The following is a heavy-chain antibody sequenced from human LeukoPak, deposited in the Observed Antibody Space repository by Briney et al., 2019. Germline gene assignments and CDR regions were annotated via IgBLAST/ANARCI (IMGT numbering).Heavy chain of an antibody. Sequence: PSETLSLTCTVSGGSISSSSYYWGWIRQPPGKGLEWIGSIYYSGSTYYNPSLKSRVTISVDTSKNQFSLKLSSVTAADTAVYYCARVRYSIVATGWFDPWGQGTLVTVSS. CDR2: IYYSGST. D-gene: IGHD5-12*01. CDR3: ARVRYSIVATGWFDP. CDR1: GGSISSSSYY. J-gene: IGHJ5*02. V-gene: IGHV4-39*07.